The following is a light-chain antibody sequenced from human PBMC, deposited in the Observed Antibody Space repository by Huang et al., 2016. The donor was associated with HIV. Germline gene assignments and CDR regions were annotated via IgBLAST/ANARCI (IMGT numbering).Light chain of an antibody. J-gene: IGKJ5*01. V-gene: IGKV3-20*01. CDR3: QQYGSSLSIT. CDR1: PSVTSDS. Sequence: EIVLTQFPGTLSLSPGERATLSCRASPSVTSDSVACYQQKPGPAPRLLIYGASRRATGIPDRFSGSGSGTDFTLTISRLEPEDFAIYFCQQYGSSLSITFGQGTRLEIQ. CDR2: GAS.